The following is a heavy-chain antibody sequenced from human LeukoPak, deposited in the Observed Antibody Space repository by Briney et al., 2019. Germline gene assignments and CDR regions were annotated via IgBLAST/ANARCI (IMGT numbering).Heavy chain of an antibody. J-gene: IGHJ3*02. CDR2: ISGSGSTT. CDR1: GFTFGDYA. D-gene: IGHD2-15*01. V-gene: IGHV3-23*01. Sequence: QPGGSLRLSCTASGFTFGDYAMNWVRQAPGKGLEWVSAISGSGSTTYYADSVKGRFTISRDNSKNTLFLQMNSLTAEDTAIYSCARPRLEYCSGGSCFDAFDIWGQGTMVTVSS. CDR3: ARPRLEYCSGGSCFDAFDI.